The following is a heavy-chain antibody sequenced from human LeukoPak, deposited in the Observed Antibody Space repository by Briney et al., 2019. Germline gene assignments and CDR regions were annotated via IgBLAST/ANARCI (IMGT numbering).Heavy chain of an antibody. V-gene: IGHV3-23*01. D-gene: IGHD4-17*01. CDR3: AKDNYGGIFAS. Sequence: LAGGSLRLSCAASGFTFSAYGMSWVRQAPGKGLEWVSHISDTVRDTWYANSVKGRLIISRDNSRDTVYLQMSSLRPEDTALYFCAKDNYGGIFASWGQGTLVTVSS. J-gene: IGHJ4*02. CDR1: GFTFSAYG. CDR2: ISDTVRDT.